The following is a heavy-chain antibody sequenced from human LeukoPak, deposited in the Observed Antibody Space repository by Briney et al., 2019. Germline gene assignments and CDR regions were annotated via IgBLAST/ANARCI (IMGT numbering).Heavy chain of an antibody. D-gene: IGHD3-10*01. J-gene: IGHJ4*02. V-gene: IGHV4-4*07. CDR3: ARYVVYGLGKYYFDY. CDR2: IYTSGST. CDR1: GGSISSYY. Sequence: SETLSLTCTVSGGSISSYYWSWIRQPAGKGLEWIGRIYTSGSTYYNPSLKSRVTISVDTSENQFSLKLSSVTAADTAVYYCARYVVYGLGKYYFDYWGQGTLVTVSS.